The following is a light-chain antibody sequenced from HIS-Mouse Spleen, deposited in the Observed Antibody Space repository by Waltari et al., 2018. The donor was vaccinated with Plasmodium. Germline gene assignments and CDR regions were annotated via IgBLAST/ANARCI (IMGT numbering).Light chain of an antibody. CDR3: QQYNSYSWT. V-gene: IGKV1-5*03. CDR1: QSISSW. J-gene: IGKJ1*01. Sequence: DIQMTQSPSTLSASVGDRVTITCRASQSISSWLAGYQQKPGKAPKLRIYKASSLESGVPSRFSCSGSGTEFTLTISSLQPDDFATYYCQQYNSYSWTFGQGTKVEIK. CDR2: KAS.